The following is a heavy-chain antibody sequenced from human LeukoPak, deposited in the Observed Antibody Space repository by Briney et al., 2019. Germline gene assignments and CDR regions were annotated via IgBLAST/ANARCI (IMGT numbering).Heavy chain of an antibody. CDR3: AKDKGRYSGSYDDYFDY. CDR1: GFTFSTYW. J-gene: IGHJ4*02. CDR2: IIGSGGSS. D-gene: IGHD1-26*01. V-gene: IGHV3-23*01. Sequence: GGSLRLSCAASGFTFSTYWMHCARQAPGKGLEWVSAIIGSGGSSYYAESVKGRFTISRDNCKNTLYLQMNSLRAEDTGVYYCAKDKGRYSGSYDDYFDYWGQGTLVTVSS.